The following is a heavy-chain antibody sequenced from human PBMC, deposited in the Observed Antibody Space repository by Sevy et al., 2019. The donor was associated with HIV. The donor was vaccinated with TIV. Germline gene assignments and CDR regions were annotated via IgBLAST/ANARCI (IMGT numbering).Heavy chain of an antibody. CDR1: DDSISNYY. D-gene: IGHD1-26*01. J-gene: IGHJ4*02. CDR3: ARGGAHFDY. Sequence: SETLSLTCTVSDDSISNYYWIWIRQPAGKGLEWIGRIYKSGSTNYNPSLKSRVTMSVDTSKRQFSLKLTSVTAADTAVYYCARGGAHFDYWGQGTLVTVSS. CDR2: IYKSGST. V-gene: IGHV4-4*07.